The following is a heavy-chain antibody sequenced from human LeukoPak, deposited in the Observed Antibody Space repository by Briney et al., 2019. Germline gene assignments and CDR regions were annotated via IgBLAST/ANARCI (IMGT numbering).Heavy chain of an antibody. CDR3: ANTAWGWDIVVVPADY. Sequence: GGSLRLSCAASGFTFSSFAMNWVRQAPGKGLDWVSGVSGSGDSTYYADSVKGRFTISRDNSKNTLYLQMNSLRAEDTAVYYCANTAWGWDIVVVPADYWGQGTLVTVSS. D-gene: IGHD2-2*01. J-gene: IGHJ4*02. V-gene: IGHV3-23*01. CDR2: VSGSGDST. CDR1: GFTFSSFA.